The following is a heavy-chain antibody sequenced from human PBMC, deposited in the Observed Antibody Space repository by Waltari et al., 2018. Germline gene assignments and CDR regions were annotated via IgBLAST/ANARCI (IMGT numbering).Heavy chain of an antibody. J-gene: IGHJ5*02. D-gene: IGHD6-13*01. V-gene: IGHV2-5*01. CDR1: GFPLSTSGVG. Sequence: QITLKESGPTLVKPTQTLTLTCTFSGFPLSTSGVGVGWIRQPPGKALEWLALIYWNDDKRYSPSLKSRLTITKDTSKNQVVLTMTNMDPVDTATYYCAHSLFDSSSWYERWFDPWGQGTLVTVSS. CDR2: IYWNDDK. CDR3: AHSLFDSSSWYERWFDP.